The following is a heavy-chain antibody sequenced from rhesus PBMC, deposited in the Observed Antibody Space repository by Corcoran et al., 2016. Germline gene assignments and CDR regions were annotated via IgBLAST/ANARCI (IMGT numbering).Heavy chain of an antibody. CDR2: TTLTGNT. V-gene: IGHV4-122*02. CDR3: ARVGGDIGAWYDFDY. CDR1: GVSINSGYNY. J-gene: IGHJ4*01. D-gene: IGHD6-31*01. Sequence: QVQLQESGPGLVKPSETLSLTCAVSGVSINSGYNYWSWIRQPPGKGLARIGNTTLTGNTPKHPSLKRLVTRSQTTSTNLCALQLSSVSAADTAVYFCARVGGDIGAWYDFDYWGQGVLVTVSS.